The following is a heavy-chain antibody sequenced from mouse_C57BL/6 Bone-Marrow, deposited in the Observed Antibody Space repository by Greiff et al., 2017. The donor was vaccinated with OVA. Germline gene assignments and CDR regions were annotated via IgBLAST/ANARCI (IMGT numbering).Heavy chain of an antibody. D-gene: IGHD2-2*01. V-gene: IGHV5-9-1*02. CDR1: GFTFSSYA. J-gene: IGHJ2*01. CDR3: TRGDGVTDFDY. Sequence: DVMLVESGEGLVKPGGSLKLSCAASGFTFSSYAMSWVRQTPEKRLEWVAYISSGGDYIYYADTVKGRFTISRDNARNTLYLQMSSLKSEDTAMYYCTRGDGVTDFDYWGQGTTLTVAS. CDR2: ISSGGDYI.